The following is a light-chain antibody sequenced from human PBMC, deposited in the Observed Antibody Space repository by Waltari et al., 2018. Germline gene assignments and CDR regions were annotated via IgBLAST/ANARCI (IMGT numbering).Light chain of an antibody. V-gene: IGKV4-1*01. Sequence: DIVMTQSPDSLAVSLGARATITCKSSKCVFYSPNNKNYLAWYQQKPGQPPKLLIYWASIRESGVPDRFSGSGSGTDFTLTISSLQTEDVAVYYCQQYYSSPWTFGQGSKVEIK. CDR1: KCVFYSPNNKNY. CDR2: WAS. CDR3: QQYYSSPWT. J-gene: IGKJ1*01.